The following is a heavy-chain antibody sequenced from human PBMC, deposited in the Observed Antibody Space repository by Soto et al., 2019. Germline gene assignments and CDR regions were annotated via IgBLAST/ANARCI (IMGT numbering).Heavy chain of an antibody. D-gene: IGHD3-9*01. CDR3: ARDPEYDILTGYPPGFEY. J-gene: IGHJ4*02. CDR1: GFTFSSYG. Sequence: SLRLSCAASGFTFSSYGMHWVRQAPGKGLEWVAVIWYDGSNKYYADSVKGRFTISRDNSKNTLYLQMNSLRAEDTAVYYCARDPEYDILTGYPPGFEYWGQGTLVTVSS. V-gene: IGHV3-33*01. CDR2: IWYDGSNK.